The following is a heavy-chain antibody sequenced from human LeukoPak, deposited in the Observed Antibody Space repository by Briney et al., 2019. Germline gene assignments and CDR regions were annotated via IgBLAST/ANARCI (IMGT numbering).Heavy chain of an antibody. Sequence: SETLSLTCTVSGGSISSSSYYWGWIRQPPGKGLEWIGSIYYSGSTYYNPSLKSRVTISVDTSKNQFSLKLSSVTAADTAVYYCARARDSRGYQFKGFDYWGQGTLVTVSS. J-gene: IGHJ4*02. CDR1: GGSISSSSYY. D-gene: IGHD3-22*01. CDR2: IYYSGST. V-gene: IGHV4-39*07. CDR3: ARARDSRGYQFKGFDY.